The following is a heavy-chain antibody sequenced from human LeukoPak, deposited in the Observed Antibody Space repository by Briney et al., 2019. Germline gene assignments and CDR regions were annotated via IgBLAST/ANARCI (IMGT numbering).Heavy chain of an antibody. Sequence: ASVKVSCKASGYTFTDYYIHWVRQAPGQGLEWMGWISAYNGNTNYAQKLQGRVTMTADTSTSTAYMELRSLRSDDTAVYYCARVVGGSYYSANCFDYWGQGTLVTVSS. CDR1: GYTFTDYY. J-gene: IGHJ4*02. D-gene: IGHD1-26*01. CDR3: ARVVGGSYYSANCFDY. V-gene: IGHV1-18*04. CDR2: ISAYNGNT.